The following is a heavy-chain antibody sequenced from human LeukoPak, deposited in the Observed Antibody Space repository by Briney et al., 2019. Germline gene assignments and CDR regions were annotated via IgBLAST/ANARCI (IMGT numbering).Heavy chain of an antibody. Sequence: PGGSLRLSCAASGFTFSDYYMSWIRQAPGKGLEWVSYISSSGSTIYYADSVKGRFTISRDNSKNTLYLQMNSLRAEDTAVYYCAKDPGYYYYMDVWGKGTTVTISS. J-gene: IGHJ6*03. CDR2: ISSSGSTI. V-gene: IGHV3-11*04. CDR1: GFTFSDYY. CDR3: AKDPGYYYYMDV.